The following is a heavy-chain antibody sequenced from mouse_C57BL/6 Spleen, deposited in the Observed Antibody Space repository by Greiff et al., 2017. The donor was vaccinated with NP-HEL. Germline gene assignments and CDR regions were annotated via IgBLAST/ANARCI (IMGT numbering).Heavy chain of an antibody. Sequence: VKLVESGAELVKPGASVKISCKASGYAFSSYWMNWVKQRPGKGLEWIGQIYPGDGDTNYNGKFKGKATLTADKSSSTAYMQLSSLSSEDSAVYFCARGIYDGYFGDYWGQGTTLTVSS. D-gene: IGHD2-3*01. CDR3: ARGIYDGYFGDY. V-gene: IGHV1-80*01. CDR1: GYAFSSYW. CDR2: IYPGDGDT. J-gene: IGHJ2*01.